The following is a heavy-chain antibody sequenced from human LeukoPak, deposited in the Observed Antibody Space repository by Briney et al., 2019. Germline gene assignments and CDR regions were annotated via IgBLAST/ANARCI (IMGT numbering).Heavy chain of an antibody. CDR2: IWYDGSNK. V-gene: IGHV3-33*06. CDR3: AKDRVVRGVISYYMDV. Sequence: GGSLRLSRAASGFTFSSYGMHWVRQAPGKGLEWVAVIWYDGSNKYYADSVKGRFTISRDNSKNTLYLQMNSLRAEDTAVYYCAKDRVVRGVISYYMDVWGKGTTVTVSS. D-gene: IGHD3-10*01. CDR1: GFTFSSYG. J-gene: IGHJ6*03.